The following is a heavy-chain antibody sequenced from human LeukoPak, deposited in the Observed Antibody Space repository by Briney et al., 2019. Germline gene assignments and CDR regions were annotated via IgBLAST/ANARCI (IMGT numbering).Heavy chain of an antibody. D-gene: IGHD3-16*01. CDR3: AKGRGFRVWDPWDN. Sequence: PGGSLRLSCAASGFTFRSYEMNWVRQAPGKGLEWVSYISSSGNTIYYADSVKGRFTISRDNAKNSLFLEMNSLRVEDTAVYYCAKGRGFRVWDPWDNWGQGTLITVSS. CDR1: GFTFRSYE. CDR2: ISSSGNTI. J-gene: IGHJ4*02. V-gene: IGHV3-48*03.